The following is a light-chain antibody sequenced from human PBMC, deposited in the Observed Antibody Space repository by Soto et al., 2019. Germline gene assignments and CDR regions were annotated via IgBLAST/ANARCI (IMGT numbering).Light chain of an antibody. J-gene: IGKJ1*01. Sequence: DIPMTQSPSTVSASVGDRVTITCLASQGLSTWLARYQQKPGTAPKLLIYKASTLETGVPARFSGSGSGTEFTLTISSLQPDDSATYYCQQYNSHSGTFGQGTKVDIK. V-gene: IGKV1-5*03. CDR2: KAS. CDR1: QGLSTW. CDR3: QQYNSHSGT.